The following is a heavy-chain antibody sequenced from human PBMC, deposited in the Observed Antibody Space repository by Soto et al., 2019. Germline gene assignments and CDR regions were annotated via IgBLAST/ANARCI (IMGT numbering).Heavy chain of an antibody. Sequence: AGSLGLACAASGLTFRIGVVNWARQAQGKGLEWVSTISNSGTTYYADSVKGRFTISRDTSKNTLYLQMNSLRADDTAVYYCAKYWHMGGSGSYYKHYYYYMDVWGKGTTVTVSS. CDR3: AKYWHMGGSGSYYKHYYYYMDV. CDR2: ISNSGTT. CDR1: GLTFRIGV. D-gene: IGHD3-10*01. V-gene: IGHV3-23*01. J-gene: IGHJ6*03.